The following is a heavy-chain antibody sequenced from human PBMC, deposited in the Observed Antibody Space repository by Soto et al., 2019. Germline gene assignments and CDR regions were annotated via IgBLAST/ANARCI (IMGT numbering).Heavy chain of an antibody. Sequence: GGSLRLSCAASGFTFGSYAMNWVRQAPGKGLEWVSGVSGSGDITFYAASVKGRFTISRDNSKNTLYLQMNRLRAEDTAVYYCANDGGPSTVTNDAYDMWGQGTMVTVSS. CDR3: ANDGGPSTVTNDAYDM. V-gene: IGHV3-23*01. D-gene: IGHD4-17*01. J-gene: IGHJ3*02. CDR2: VSGSGDIT. CDR1: GFTFGSYA.